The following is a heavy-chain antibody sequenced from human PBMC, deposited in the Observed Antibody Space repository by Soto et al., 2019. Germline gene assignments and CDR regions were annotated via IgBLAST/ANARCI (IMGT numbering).Heavy chain of an antibody. D-gene: IGHD2-15*01. CDR1: GFTFSTYA. V-gene: IGHV3-23*01. CDR3: AKHVCSGGGCDYFDY. CDR2: ITSSGDNT. J-gene: IGHJ4*02. Sequence: EVQLLESGGGLARPGGSLRLSCAASGFTFSTYAMTWVRQAPGPGLEWLSAITSSGDNTYYADSVKGRFTISRDHSKNTLYLQMNSLRAEDTALYYCAKHVCSGGGCDYFDYWGLGTLVTVSS.